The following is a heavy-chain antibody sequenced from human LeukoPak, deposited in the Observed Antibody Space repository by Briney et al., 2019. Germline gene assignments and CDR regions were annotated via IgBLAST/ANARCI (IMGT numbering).Heavy chain of an antibody. V-gene: IGHV3-21*01. J-gene: IGHJ4*02. CDR2: INSNSYI. CDR3: AREGGFCFGETCRYFDY. D-gene: IGHD2-15*01. CDR1: GFTFSTFS. Sequence: GGSLRLSCAASGFTFSTFSMNWARQAPGKGLEWVASINSNSYIYYADSVKGRFTISRDNAKNSLYLQMNSLGAEDTAVYYCAREGGFCFGETCRYFDYWGQGTLVTVSS.